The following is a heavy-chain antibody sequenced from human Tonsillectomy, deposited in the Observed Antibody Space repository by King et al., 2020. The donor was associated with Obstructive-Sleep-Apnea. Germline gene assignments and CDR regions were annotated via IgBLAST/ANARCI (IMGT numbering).Heavy chain of an antibody. CDR1: GFTFSSYW. Sequence: VQLVESGGGLVQPGGSLRLSCAASGFTFSSYWMSWVRQAPGKGLEWVASIKLDGSEKYYVDSVKGRFTISRDNAKKSLYLQMNSLRAEDTAVYYCARYGKTCYYIFNIWGQGKMVTVSS. J-gene: IGHJ3*02. CDR2: IKLDGSEK. V-gene: IGHV3-7*01. D-gene: IGHD3-9*01. CDR3: ARYGKTCYYIFNI.